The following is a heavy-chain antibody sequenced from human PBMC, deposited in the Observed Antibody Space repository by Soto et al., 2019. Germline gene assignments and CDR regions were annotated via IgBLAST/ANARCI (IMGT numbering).Heavy chain of an antibody. CDR1: GGPLSSYY. Sequence: XTLSLPCTVSGGPLSSYYWSWIRQPAGKGLELIGRIYTSGSTNYNPSLKSRVTMSVDTSKNQFSLKMSSVTAPDTAVYYCARTGVYGLPIDYWGQGTLGTVSS. J-gene: IGHJ4*02. D-gene: IGHD3-10*01. V-gene: IGHV4-4*07. CDR3: ARTGVYGLPIDY. CDR2: IYTSGST.